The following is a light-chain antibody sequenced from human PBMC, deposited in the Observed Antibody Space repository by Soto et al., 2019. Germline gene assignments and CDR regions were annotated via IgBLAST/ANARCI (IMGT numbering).Light chain of an antibody. V-gene: IGLV2-14*01. CDR3: SSYTSATTYA. J-gene: IGLJ1*01. CDR2: DVS. CDR1: SSDVGAYNY. Sequence: QSVLTQPASVSGSPGQSITISCTGTSSDVGAYNYDSWYQQYPGEAPKVIIYDVSHRPAGVSNRFSGSKSGNTASLTISGLQTLDEADYYCSSYTSATTYAFGTGTKVTVL.